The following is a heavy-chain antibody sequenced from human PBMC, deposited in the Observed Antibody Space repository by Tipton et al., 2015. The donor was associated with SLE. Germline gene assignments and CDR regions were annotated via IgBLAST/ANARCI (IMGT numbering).Heavy chain of an antibody. V-gene: IGHV4-59*12. J-gene: IGHJ5*02. CDR2: IYYSGST. Sequence: TLSLTCSVSGGSISGYYWSWIRQPPGKGLEWIGNIYYSGSTYYNPFLKSRVTISVDTSKNQFSLKLSSVTAADTAVYYCARDLVGYYDSSGYDSSWGQGTLVTVSS. D-gene: IGHD3-22*01. CDR1: GGSISGYY. CDR3: ARDLVGYYDSSGYDSS.